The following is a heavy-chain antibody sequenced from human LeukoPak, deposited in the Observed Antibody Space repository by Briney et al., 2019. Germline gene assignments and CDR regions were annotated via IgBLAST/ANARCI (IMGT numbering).Heavy chain of an antibody. V-gene: IGHV3-23*01. CDR2: ISGSGGST. D-gene: IGHD3-22*01. CDR3: ARDYGDYYDSSGYYTEYFQH. J-gene: IGHJ1*01. CDR1: GFTFSSYA. Sequence: GGSLRLSCAASGFTFSSYAMSWVRQAPGKGLEWVSAISGSGGSTYYADSVKGRFTISRDNSKNTLYLQMNSLRAEDTAVYYCARDYGDYYDSSGYYTEYFQHWGQGTLVTVSS.